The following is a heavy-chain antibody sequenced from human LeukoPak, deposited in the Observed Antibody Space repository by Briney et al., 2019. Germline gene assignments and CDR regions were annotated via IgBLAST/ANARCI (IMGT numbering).Heavy chain of an antibody. CDR3: TVWFGESNFDY. J-gene: IGHJ4*02. CDR1: GFTFSGSA. CDR2: IRSKANSYAT. Sequence: GGSLRLSCAASGFTFSGSAMHWVRQASGKGLEWVGRIRSKANSYATAYAASVKGRFAISRDDSKNTAYLQMNSLKTEDTAVYYCTVWFGESNFDYWGQGTLVTVSS. D-gene: IGHD3-10*01. V-gene: IGHV3-73*01.